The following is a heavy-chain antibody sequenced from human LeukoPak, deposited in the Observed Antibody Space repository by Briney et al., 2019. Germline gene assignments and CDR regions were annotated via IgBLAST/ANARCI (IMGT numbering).Heavy chain of an antibody. V-gene: IGHV4-4*07. CDR3: ARDPDTAVPHFDY. CDR2: IYTSGST. J-gene: IGHJ4*02. D-gene: IGHD5-18*01. CDR1: GGSISGYY. Sequence: SETLSLTCTVSGGSISGYYWNWIRQPAGKGLECIGRIYTSGSTNYHPSLKSRVTMSVDTSKNQFSPNLSSVTAADTAVYYCARDPDTAVPHFDYWGQGTLVTVSS.